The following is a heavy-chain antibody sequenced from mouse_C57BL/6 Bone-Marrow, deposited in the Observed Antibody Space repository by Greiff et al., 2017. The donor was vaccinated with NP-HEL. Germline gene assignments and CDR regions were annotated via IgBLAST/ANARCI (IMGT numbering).Heavy chain of an antibody. CDR2: IDPSDSYT. CDR1: GYTFTSYW. Sequence: QVQLQQPGAELVMPGASVKLSCKASGYTFTSYWMHWVKQRPGQGLEWIGEIDPSDSYTNYNQKFKGKSTLTVDKSSSTAYMQLSSLTSEDSAVYYCASLYYDYGDWYFDVWGTGTTVTVSS. J-gene: IGHJ1*03. CDR3: ASLYYDYGDWYFDV. V-gene: IGHV1-69*01. D-gene: IGHD2-4*01.